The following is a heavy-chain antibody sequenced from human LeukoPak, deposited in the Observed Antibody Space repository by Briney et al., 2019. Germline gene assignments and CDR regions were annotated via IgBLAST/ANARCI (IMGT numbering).Heavy chain of an antibody. CDR3: VKGGRGWPSDDFDY. CDR2: ISWNSGSI. Sequence: GRSLRLSCAASGFTFDDYAMHWVRQAPGKGLEWVSGISWNSGSIGYADSEKGRFTISRDNAKNSLYLQMNSLRAEDMALYYCVKGGRGWPSDDFDYWGQGTLVTVSS. CDR1: GFTFDDYA. V-gene: IGHV3-9*03. J-gene: IGHJ4*02. D-gene: IGHD6-19*01.